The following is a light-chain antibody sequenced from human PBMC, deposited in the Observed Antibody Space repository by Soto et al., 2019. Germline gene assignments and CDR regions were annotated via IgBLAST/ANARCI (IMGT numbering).Light chain of an antibody. J-gene: IGLJ1*01. Sequence: QSVLTQPPSVSGAPGQRVTISCTGSSSNIGNNYVSWYQQLPGKAPKLLIYDNNKRPSGIPDRFSGSKSGTSATLGITGLQTGDEADYYCGTWDSSLSALFGTGTKVTVL. CDR1: SSNIGNNY. V-gene: IGLV1-51*01. CDR3: GTWDSSLSAL. CDR2: DNN.